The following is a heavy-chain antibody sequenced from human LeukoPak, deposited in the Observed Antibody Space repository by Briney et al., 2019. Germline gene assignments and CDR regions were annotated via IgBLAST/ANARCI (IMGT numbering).Heavy chain of an antibody. V-gene: IGHV3-21*01. Sequence: GGSLRLSYAASGFTFSSYSMNWVRQAPGKGLEWVSSISSSSSYIYYADSVKGRFTISRDNAKNSLYLQMNSLRAEDTAVYYCARLHRGIAVAGPEAPFDYWGQGTLVTVSS. J-gene: IGHJ4*02. CDR3: ARLHRGIAVAGPEAPFDY. CDR1: GFTFSSYS. CDR2: ISSSSSYI. D-gene: IGHD6-19*01.